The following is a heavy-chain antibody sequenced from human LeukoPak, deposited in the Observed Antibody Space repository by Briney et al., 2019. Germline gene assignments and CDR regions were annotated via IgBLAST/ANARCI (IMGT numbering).Heavy chain of an antibody. CDR2: ISGGGVST. Sequence: GGSLRLSCAASGFTFSSYGMSWVRQAPGKGLEWVSGISGGGVSTFYADSVKGRFTISRDNSKNTLYLQMNSLRAEDTAVYYCAKGQVRGVPRSLHWGQGTLVTVSS. CDR1: GFTFSSYG. D-gene: IGHD3-10*01. J-gene: IGHJ1*01. CDR3: AKGQVRGVPRSLH. V-gene: IGHV3-23*01.